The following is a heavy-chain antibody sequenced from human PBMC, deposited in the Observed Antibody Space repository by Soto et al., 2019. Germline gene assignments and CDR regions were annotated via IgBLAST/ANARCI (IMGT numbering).Heavy chain of an antibody. V-gene: IGHV4-59*01. D-gene: IGHD2-2*01. CDR1: GGSISSYY. CDR2: IYYSGST. J-gene: IGHJ4*02. CDR3: ARIQPLGGLFDY. Sequence: PSETLSLTCTVSGGSISSYYWSWIRQPPGKGLEWIGYIYYSGSTNYNPSLKSRVTISVDTSKNQFSLKLSSVTAADTAVYYCARIQPLGGLFDYWGQGTLVTVSS.